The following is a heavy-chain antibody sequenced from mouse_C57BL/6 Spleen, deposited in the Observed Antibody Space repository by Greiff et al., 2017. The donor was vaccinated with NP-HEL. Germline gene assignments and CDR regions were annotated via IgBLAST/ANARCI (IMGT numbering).Heavy chain of an antibody. CDR1: GYTFTDYY. V-gene: IGHV1-26*01. Sequence: EVQLQQSGPELVKPGASVKISCKASGYTFTDYYMNWVKQSHGKSLEWIGDINPNNGGTSYNQKFKGKATLTVDKSSSTAYMELRSLTSEDSAVDYCAREGRAMDYWGQGTSVTVSS. J-gene: IGHJ4*01. CDR2: INPNNGGT. CDR3: AREGRAMDY. D-gene: IGHD3-3*01.